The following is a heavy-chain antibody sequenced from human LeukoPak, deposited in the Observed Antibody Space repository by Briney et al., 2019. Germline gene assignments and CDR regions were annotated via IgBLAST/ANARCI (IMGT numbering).Heavy chain of an antibody. CDR2: IYTSGST. D-gene: IGHD2-15*01. V-gene: IGHV4-4*07. J-gene: IGHJ3*02. CDR1: GGSISSYY. Sequence: PSETLSLTCTVSGGSISSYYWSWIRQPAGKGLEWIGRIYTSGSTNYNPSLKSRVTMSVDTSKNQFSLKLSSVTAADTAVYYCARAAVAYTPGAFDIWGQGTMVTVSS. CDR3: ARAAVAYTPGAFDI.